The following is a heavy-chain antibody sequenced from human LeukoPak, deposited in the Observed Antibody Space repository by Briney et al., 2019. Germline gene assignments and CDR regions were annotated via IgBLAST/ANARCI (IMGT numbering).Heavy chain of an antibody. V-gene: IGHV4-59*12. D-gene: IGHD7-27*01. J-gene: IGHJ4*02. CDR3: ARDGDLLGRAPHY. CDR2: IYYSGST. CDR1: GGSISSYY. Sequence: PSETLSLTCTVSGGSISSYYWSWIRQPPGKGLEWIGYIYYSGSTNYNPSLKSRVTISVDTSKNQFSLKLSSVTAADTAVYYCARDGDLLGRAPHYWGQGTLVTVSS.